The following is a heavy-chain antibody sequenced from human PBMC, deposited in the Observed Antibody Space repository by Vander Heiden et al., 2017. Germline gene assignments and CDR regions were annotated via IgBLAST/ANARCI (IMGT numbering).Heavy chain of an antibody. CDR2: FDPEDGET. CDR3: ATLSYQLLSPYYYYYGMDV. Sequence: QVQLVQPGAEVKKPGASVKVSCKVSGYTLTELSMHWVRQAPGKGLEWMGGFDPEDGETIYAQKFQGRVTMTEDTSTDTAYMELSSLRSEDTAVYYCATLSYQLLSPYYYYYGMDVWGQGTTVTVSS. D-gene: IGHD2-2*01. J-gene: IGHJ6*02. CDR1: GYTLTELS. V-gene: IGHV1-24*01.